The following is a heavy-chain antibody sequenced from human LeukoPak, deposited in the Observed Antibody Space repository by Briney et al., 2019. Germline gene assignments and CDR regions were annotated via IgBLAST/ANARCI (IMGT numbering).Heavy chain of an antibody. CDR1: GFTFSSYS. CDR2: ISSSSSYI. Sequence: PEGSLRLSCAASGFTFSSYSMNWVRQAPGKGLEWVSSISSSSSYIYYADSVKGRFTISRDNAKNSLYLQMNSLRAEDTAVYYCAREIYYDSSGYYNSHFDYWGQGTLVTVSS. D-gene: IGHD3-22*01. J-gene: IGHJ4*02. V-gene: IGHV3-21*01. CDR3: AREIYYDSSGYYNSHFDY.